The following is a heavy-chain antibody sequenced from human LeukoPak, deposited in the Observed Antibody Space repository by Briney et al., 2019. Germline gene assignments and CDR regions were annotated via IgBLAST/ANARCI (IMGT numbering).Heavy chain of an antibody. J-gene: IGHJ4*02. CDR2: ISGSGGST. V-gene: IGHV3-23*01. CDR1: GFTFSSYA. Sequence: GGSLRLSCAASGFTFSSYATSWVRQAPGKGLEWVSAISGSGGSTYYADSVKGRFTISRDNSKNTLYLQMNSLRAEDTAVYYCAKAGSGSYSGYWGQGTLVTVSS. D-gene: IGHD3-10*01. CDR3: AKAGSGSYSGY.